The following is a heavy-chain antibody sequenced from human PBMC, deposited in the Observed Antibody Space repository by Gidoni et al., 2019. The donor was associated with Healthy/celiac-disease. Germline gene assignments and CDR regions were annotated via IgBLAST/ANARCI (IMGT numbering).Heavy chain of an antibody. D-gene: IGHD3-22*01. CDR3: AKDLFYDSSGYYYEGY. Sequence: EVQLLESGGGLVQPGGSLSLSCAASGFTFISCAMSWVRQAPGKGLEWVSAISGSGGSTYYADSVKGRFTISRDNSKNTLYLQMNSLRAEDTAVYYCAKDLFYDSSGYYYEGYWGQGTLVTVSS. J-gene: IGHJ4*02. CDR2: ISGSGGST. V-gene: IGHV3-23*01. CDR1: GFTFISCA.